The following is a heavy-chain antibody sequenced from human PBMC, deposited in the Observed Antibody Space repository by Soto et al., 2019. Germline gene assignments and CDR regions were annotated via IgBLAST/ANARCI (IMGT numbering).Heavy chain of an antibody. Sequence: ASVKVFCKASGYTFTSYGISWVRQAPGQGLEWMGWISAYNGNTNYAQKLQGRVTMTTDTSTSTANMELRSLRSDDTAVYYCARARLWGIAVATVFWFDPWGQGTLVTVSS. CDR3: ARARLWGIAVATVFWFDP. CDR2: ISAYNGNT. D-gene: IGHD6-19*01. V-gene: IGHV1-18*01. CDR1: GYTFTSYG. J-gene: IGHJ5*02.